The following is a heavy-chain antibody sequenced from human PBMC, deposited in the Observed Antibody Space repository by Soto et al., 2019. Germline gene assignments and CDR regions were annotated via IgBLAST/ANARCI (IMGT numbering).Heavy chain of an antibody. CDR1: GGSISSYY. CDR2: ISYSGST. D-gene: IGHD1-1*01. V-gene: IGHV4-59*08. CDR3: ARGYATTWYTYYFDY. Sequence: SETLSLTCAVSGGSISSYYWGWIRQPPGKGLEWMGYISYSGSTNYNPSLKSRVTISTDTTKNQLSLKLTSVTAADTAVYHCARGYATTWYTYYFDYWGQGPLVTVSS. J-gene: IGHJ4*02.